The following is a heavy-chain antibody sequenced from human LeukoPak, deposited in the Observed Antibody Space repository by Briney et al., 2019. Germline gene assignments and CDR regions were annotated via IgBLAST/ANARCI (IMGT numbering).Heavy chain of an antibody. CDR1: GFIFSSYT. D-gene: IGHD6-13*01. V-gene: IGHV3-21*01. J-gene: IGHJ4*02. Sequence: GGSLRLSCAASGFIFSSYTMNWVRQAPGKGLEWVSSISSSSSYIYFADSVKGRFTISRDNAKNSLHLQMNSLRVEDTAVYYCAIDHRSRLAAALSPHDYWGQGTLVTVSS. CDR3: AIDHRSRLAAALSPHDY. CDR2: ISSSSSYI.